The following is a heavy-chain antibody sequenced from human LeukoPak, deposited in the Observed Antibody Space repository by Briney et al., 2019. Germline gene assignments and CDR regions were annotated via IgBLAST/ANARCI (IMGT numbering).Heavy chain of an antibody. CDR3: ARGVAAAGTIFDY. D-gene: IGHD6-13*01. Sequence: SETLSLTCTVSGVSISSYYWSWLRQPPGKGLEWIGYIYYSGRTNYNPSLKSRVTISVDTSKNQFSLKLSSVTAADTAVYYCARGVAAAGTIFDYWGQGTLVTVSS. J-gene: IGHJ4*02. CDR1: GVSISSYY. V-gene: IGHV4-59*01. CDR2: IYYSGRT.